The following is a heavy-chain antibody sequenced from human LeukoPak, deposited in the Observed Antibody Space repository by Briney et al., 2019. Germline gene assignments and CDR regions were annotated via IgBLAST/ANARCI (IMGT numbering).Heavy chain of an antibody. J-gene: IGHJ3*02. CDR2: INTDGSII. Sequence: GGSLRLSCAASGFTFSRYWMYWDRQVPGKGLVWVARINTDGSIIDYADSVKGRFTISRDNTKNTLFLQMNSLRAEDTAVYYCATDSYDGFDIWGQGTMVTVSS. V-gene: IGHV3-74*01. CDR1: GFTFSRYW. CDR3: ATDSYDGFDI.